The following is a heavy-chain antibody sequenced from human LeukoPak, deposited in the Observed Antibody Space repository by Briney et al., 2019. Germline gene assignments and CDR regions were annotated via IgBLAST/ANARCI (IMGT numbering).Heavy chain of an antibody. CDR2: IKQDGSEK. V-gene: IGHV3-7*01. D-gene: IGHD3-10*01. CDR1: GFTFSRHW. Sequence: GGSLRLSCAVSGFTFSRHWMSWVRQAPGKGLEWLANIKQDGSEKYYVDSVEGRFTISRDNAKHSLYLQMNSLRAEDTAVYYCARSYYGSGTSYGMDVWGQGTTVTVSS. J-gene: IGHJ6*02. CDR3: ARSYYGSGTSYGMDV.